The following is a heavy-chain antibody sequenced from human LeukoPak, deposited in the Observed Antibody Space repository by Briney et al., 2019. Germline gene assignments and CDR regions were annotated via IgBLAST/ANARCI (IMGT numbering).Heavy chain of an antibody. Sequence: GASVKVSCKASGYTFTSYGISWVRQAPGQGLEWMGWISAYNGNTNYAQKLQGRVTMTTDTSTSTAYMELGSLRSDDTAVYYCARDREAYCSGGSCTLEAFDIWGQGTMVTVSS. CDR3: ARDREAYCSGGSCTLEAFDI. J-gene: IGHJ3*02. D-gene: IGHD2-15*01. CDR1: GYTFTSYG. V-gene: IGHV1-18*01. CDR2: ISAYNGNT.